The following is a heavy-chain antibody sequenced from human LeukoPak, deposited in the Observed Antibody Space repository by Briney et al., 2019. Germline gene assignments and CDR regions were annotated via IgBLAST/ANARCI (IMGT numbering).Heavy chain of an antibody. V-gene: IGHV3-48*03. J-gene: IGHJ4*02. Sequence: GGSLRFSCASSGVTFTSYEMNWVRLAQGQGLERVSYISSSGSNIYYEDSVKGRFTITRDNAKTSLYLQMSSLRAEDTAVYYCARENDWGDRPFDYWGQGTLVTVSS. CDR1: GVTFTSYE. D-gene: IGHD4-17*01. CDR2: ISSSGSNI. CDR3: ARENDWGDRPFDY.